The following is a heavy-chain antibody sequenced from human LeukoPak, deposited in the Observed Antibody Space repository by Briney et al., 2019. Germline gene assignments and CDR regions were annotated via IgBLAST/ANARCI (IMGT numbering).Heavy chain of an antibody. CDR1: GFTFSSYW. Sequence: GGSLRLSCAASGFTFSSYWMHWVRQAPGKGLVWVSRINSDGSSTSYADSVKGRFTISRDNAKNTLYLQMNSLRAEDTAVYYCAREPYSSSAGYYYYYMDVWGKGTTVTGSS. CDR3: AREPYSSSAGYYYYYMDV. D-gene: IGHD6-6*01. J-gene: IGHJ6*03. V-gene: IGHV3-74*01. CDR2: INSDGSST.